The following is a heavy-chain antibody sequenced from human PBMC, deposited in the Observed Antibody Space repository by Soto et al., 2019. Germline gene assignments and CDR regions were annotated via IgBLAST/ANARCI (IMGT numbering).Heavy chain of an antibody. Sequence: EVQLVESGGGLVQPGGSLRLSCAASGFTVSSNYMSWVRQAPGKGLERVSIIYSGGTTYYADSVKGRFTISRDNSKNTLYRQMNSRRAEDTAVYYGARAGISQAAAGSLDCCPIDSWGQGTLVTVSS. J-gene: IGHJ4*02. CDR1: GFTVSSNY. CDR3: ARAGISQAAAGSLDCCPIDS. CDR2: IYSGGTT. V-gene: IGHV3-66*01. D-gene: IGHD6-13*01.